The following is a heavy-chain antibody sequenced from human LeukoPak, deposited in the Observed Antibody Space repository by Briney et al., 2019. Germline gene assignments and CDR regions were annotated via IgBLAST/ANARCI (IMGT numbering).Heavy chain of an antibody. CDR2: IYYSGST. CDR3: ARDLLGSTIFGVVIMDHWFDP. D-gene: IGHD3-3*01. Sequence: SETLSLTCTVSGGSISSGGYYWGWIRQHPGKGLEWIGYIYYSGSTYCNPSLKSRVTISVDTSKNQFSLKLSSVTAADTAVYYCARDLLGSTIFGVVIMDHWFDPWGQGTLVTVSS. CDR1: GGSISSGGYY. V-gene: IGHV4-31*03. J-gene: IGHJ5*02.